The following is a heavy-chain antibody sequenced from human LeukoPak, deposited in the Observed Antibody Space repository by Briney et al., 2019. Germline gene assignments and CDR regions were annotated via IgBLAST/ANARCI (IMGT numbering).Heavy chain of an antibody. CDR2: IKQDGSEK. V-gene: IGHV3-7*01. CDR1: GFTFSSYW. J-gene: IGHJ6*02. CDR3: AREELVVVTAVPPFYYYYYGMDV. Sequence: PGGSLRLSCAASGFTFSSYWMSWVRQAPGKGLEWVANIKQDGSEKYYVDSVKGRFTISRDNAKNSLYLQMNSLRAEDTAVYYCAREELVVVTAVPPFYYYYYGMDVWGQGTTVTVSS. D-gene: IGHD2-21*02.